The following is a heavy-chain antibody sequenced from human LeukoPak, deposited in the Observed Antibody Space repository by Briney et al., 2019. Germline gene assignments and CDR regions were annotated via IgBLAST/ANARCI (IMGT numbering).Heavy chain of an antibody. CDR3: ARRLRGYSGYRGHYFDY. D-gene: IGHD5-12*01. Sequence: PSETLSLTCAVYGGSFSGYYWSWIRQPPGKGLEWIGEINHSGSTNYNPSLKSRVTISVDTSKNQFSLKLSSVTAAGTAVYYCARRLRGYSGYRGHYFDYWGQGTLVTVSS. V-gene: IGHV4-34*01. CDR2: INHSGST. CDR1: GGSFSGYY. J-gene: IGHJ4*02.